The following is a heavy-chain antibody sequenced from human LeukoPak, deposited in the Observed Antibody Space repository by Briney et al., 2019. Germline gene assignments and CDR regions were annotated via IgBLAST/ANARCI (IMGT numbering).Heavy chain of an antibody. CDR2: IGTAGDT. CDR1: GFTFSSSD. V-gene: IGHV3-13*01. J-gene: IGHJ6*03. D-gene: IGHD3-3*01. CDR3: ARDQAKDFWSGYPHIYYYYYYMDV. Sequence: GGSLRLSCVASGFTFSSSDMHWVRQATGKGLEWVSAIGTAGDTYYPGSVKGRFTISRDNSKNTLYLQMNSLRAEDTAVYYCARDQAKDFWSGYPHIYYYYYYMDVWGKGTTVTVSS.